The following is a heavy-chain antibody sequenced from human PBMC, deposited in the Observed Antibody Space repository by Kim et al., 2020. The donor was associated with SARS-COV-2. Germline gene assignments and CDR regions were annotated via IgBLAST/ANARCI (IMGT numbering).Heavy chain of an antibody. J-gene: IGHJ4*02. V-gene: IGHV4-34*01. CDR1: GGSFSGYY. Sequence: SETLSLTCAVYGGSFSGYYWSWIRQPPGKGLEWIGEINHSGSTNYNPSLKSRVTISVDTSKNQFSLKLSSVTAADTAVYYCARGSSGYYYWGQGTLVTVSS. CDR2: INHSGST. D-gene: IGHD3-22*01. CDR3: ARGSSGYYY.